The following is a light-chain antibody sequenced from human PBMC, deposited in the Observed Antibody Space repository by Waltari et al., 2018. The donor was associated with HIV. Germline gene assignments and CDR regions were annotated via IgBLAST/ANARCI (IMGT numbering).Light chain of an antibody. CDR3: QQNHDWPPTT. Sequence: EIVMTQSPATLSVSPGERATLSCTASQSVSSNVAWYQQKPGQAPRLLIYGASTRATGSPARFSGSGSGTEFTLTISSLQSEDFAVYYCQQNHDWPPTTFGQGTRLEIK. CDR2: GAS. CDR1: QSVSSN. V-gene: IGKV3-15*01. J-gene: IGKJ5*01.